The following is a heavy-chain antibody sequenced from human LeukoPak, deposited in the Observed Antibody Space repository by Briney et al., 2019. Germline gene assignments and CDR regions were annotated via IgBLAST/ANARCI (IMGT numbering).Heavy chain of an antibody. CDR3: AKGGASVTRYVDY. V-gene: IGHV3-30*18. CDR2: MSNSGENT. CDR1: GFTFSSYW. D-gene: IGHD4-17*01. J-gene: IGHJ4*02. Sequence: GGSLRLSCAASGFTFSSYWMSWVRQAPGKGLEWVGIMSNSGENTFYGEAVKGRFTISRDNSQNTLYLQINSLRPEDTAVYYCAKGGASVTRYVDYWGQGTLVTVSS.